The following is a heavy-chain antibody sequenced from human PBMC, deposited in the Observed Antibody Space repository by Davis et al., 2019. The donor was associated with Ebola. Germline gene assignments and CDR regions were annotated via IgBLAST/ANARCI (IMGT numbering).Heavy chain of an antibody. CDR2: TDSGGHST. CDR1: GFTFSGYA. V-gene: IGHV3-23*01. Sequence: GGSLRLSCAASGFTFSGYAMTWFRQAPGRGLEWVSTTDSGGHSTYYADSVKGRLTISRDNSRDTLFLQMASLGAEDTAVYYCAKITMVQGVIIKTFDYWGQGTLVTVSS. D-gene: IGHD3-10*01. CDR3: AKITMVQGVIIKTFDY. J-gene: IGHJ4*02.